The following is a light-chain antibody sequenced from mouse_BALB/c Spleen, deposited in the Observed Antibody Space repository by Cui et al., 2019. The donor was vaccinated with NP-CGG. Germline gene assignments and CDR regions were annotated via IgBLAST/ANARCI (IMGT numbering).Light chain of an antibody. J-gene: IGLJ1*01. Sequence: QAVVTQEPAHTTAPGVTVTLTCRSSTGAVTTSNYANWVQEKPDHLLTGIIGGTNNRAPGVPARFSGSLIGDKAALTITGAQTEDEAMYCCALWYSNHWVFGGGTKVTVL. CDR3: ALWYSNHWV. CDR1: TGAVTTSNY. CDR2: GTN. V-gene: IGLV1*01.